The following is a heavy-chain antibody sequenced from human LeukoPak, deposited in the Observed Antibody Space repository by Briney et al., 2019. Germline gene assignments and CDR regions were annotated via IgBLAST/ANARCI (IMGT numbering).Heavy chain of an antibody. D-gene: IGHD2-2*01. J-gene: IGHJ4*02. Sequence: PGGSLRLSCAASGFTFSSYSMSWVRQAPGKGLEWVANIKQDGSEKYYVDSVKGRFTISRDNAKNSLYLQMNSLRAEDTAVYYCARDIVVVYWGQGTLVTVSS. CDR3: ARDIVVVY. V-gene: IGHV3-7*01. CDR1: GFTFSSYS. CDR2: IKQDGSEK.